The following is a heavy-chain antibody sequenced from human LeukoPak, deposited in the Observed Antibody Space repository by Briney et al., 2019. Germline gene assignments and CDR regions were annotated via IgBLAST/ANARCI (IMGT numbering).Heavy chain of an antibody. J-gene: IGHJ4*02. D-gene: IGHD3-10*01. CDR1: GFTFSSYW. V-gene: IGHV3-7*01. CDR3: ATSPPYALLWFGETFDY. CDR2: IKQDGSEK. Sequence: PGGSLRLSCAASGFTFSSYWMSWVRQAPGKGLEWVANIKQDGSEKYYVDSVKGRFTISRDNAKNSLYLQMNSLRAEDTAVYYCATSPPYALLWFGETFDYWGQGTLVTVSS.